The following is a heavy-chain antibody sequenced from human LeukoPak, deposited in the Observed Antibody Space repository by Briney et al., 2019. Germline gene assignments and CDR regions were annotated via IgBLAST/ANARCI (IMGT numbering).Heavy chain of an antibody. Sequence: PGGSLRLSFSASGFTFSSHAMTWFRQAPEKGLGGVASIYGGGDATLCADSVRGRFTISRDNSKNALYLQLNSLSADDSAIYYCAKDRTVVPLAYWYFDRWGRGTPVTVSS. J-gene: IGHJ2*01. CDR3: AKDRTVVPLAYWYFDR. V-gene: IGHV3-23*01. CDR1: GFTFSSHA. D-gene: IGHD2-2*01. CDR2: IYGGGDAT.